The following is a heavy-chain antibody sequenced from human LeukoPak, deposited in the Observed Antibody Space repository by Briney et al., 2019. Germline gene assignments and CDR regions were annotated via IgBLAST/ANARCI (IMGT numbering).Heavy chain of an antibody. CDR1: GLTFSNYA. CDR2: VSNSGVNA. D-gene: IGHD6-13*01. J-gene: IGHJ4*02. V-gene: IGHV3-23*01. Sequence: GGSLRLSCAASGLTFSNYAMTWVRQAPGKGLEWVSTVSNSGVNAYYADSVKGRFTISRDNSKNTLYLQMSSLRPEDTAVYYCAKAPIAAAGTLFDCWGQGTLVTVSS. CDR3: AKAPIAAAGTLFDC.